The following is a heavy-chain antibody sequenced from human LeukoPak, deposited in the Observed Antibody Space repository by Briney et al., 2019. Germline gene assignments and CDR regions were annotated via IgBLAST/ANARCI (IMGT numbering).Heavy chain of an antibody. J-gene: IGHJ4*02. V-gene: IGHV3-30-3*01. Sequence: GRSLRLSCAASGFTFSSYAMHWVRQAPGKGLEWVAVISYDGSNKYYADSVKGRFTISRDNSKNTLYLQMDSLRAEDTAVYYCAKGGGSRNFDYWGQGTLVTVSS. CDR1: GFTFSSYA. CDR2: ISYDGSNK. D-gene: IGHD1-26*01. CDR3: AKGGGSRNFDY.